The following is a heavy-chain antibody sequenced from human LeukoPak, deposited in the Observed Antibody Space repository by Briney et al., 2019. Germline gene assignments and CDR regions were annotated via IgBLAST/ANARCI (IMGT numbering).Heavy chain of an antibody. Sequence: PGGSLRLSCAASGFTVSSNYMSWVRQAPGKGLEWVSVVYSGGGTYYADFVKGRFTISRDNSKNTLYFQMNSLRAEDTAVYYCSRDGYDILTGYYNLPDYWGQGTLVTVSS. V-gene: IGHV3-66*01. D-gene: IGHD3-9*01. CDR1: GFTVSSNY. CDR3: SRDGYDILTGYYNLPDY. J-gene: IGHJ4*02. CDR2: VYSGGGT.